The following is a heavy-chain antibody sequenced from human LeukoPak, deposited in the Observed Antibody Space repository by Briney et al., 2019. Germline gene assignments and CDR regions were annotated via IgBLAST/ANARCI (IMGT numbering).Heavy chain of an antibody. J-gene: IGHJ5*02. D-gene: IGHD3-3*01. V-gene: IGHV4-59*01. Sequence: SETLSPTCTVSGGSISSYYWSWIRQPPGKGLEWIGYIYYSGSTNYNPSLKSRVTISVDTSKNQFSLKLSSVTAADTAVYYCARDWTSYYDFWSGYPQTNWFDPWGQGTLVTVSS. CDR3: ARDWTSYYDFWSGYPQTNWFDP. CDR2: IYYSGST. CDR1: GGSISSYY.